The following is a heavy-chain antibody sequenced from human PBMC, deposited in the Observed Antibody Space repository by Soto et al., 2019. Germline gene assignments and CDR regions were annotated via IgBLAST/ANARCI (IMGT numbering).Heavy chain of an antibody. D-gene: IGHD3-22*01. CDR3: ARQRDYYNS. CDR2: IKTDGSEK. Sequence: GGSRRLSCAASGFTFSSYWMSWVRQAPGKGLEWVANIKTDGSEKYYVDSVKGRFTISRDNAKNSLFLQMNSLRAEDTAVYYCARQRDYYNSWGQGTLVTVSS. J-gene: IGHJ4*02. CDR1: GFTFSSYW. V-gene: IGHV3-7*01.